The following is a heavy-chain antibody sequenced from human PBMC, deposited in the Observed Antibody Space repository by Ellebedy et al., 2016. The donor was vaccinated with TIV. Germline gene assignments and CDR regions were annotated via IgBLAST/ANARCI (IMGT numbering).Heavy chain of an antibody. CDR2: IYSSGGT. CDR1: GFTVSSNY. V-gene: IGHV3-53*01. CDR3: ARMGGFGELVY. J-gene: IGHJ4*02. D-gene: IGHD3-10*01. Sequence: GGSLRLSCAASGFTVSSNYMSWVRQAPGRGLEWVSTIYSSGGTYYAGSVKGRFTISRDNSKNTLYLQMNSLRAEDTAVYYCARMGGFGELVYWGQGTLVTVSS.